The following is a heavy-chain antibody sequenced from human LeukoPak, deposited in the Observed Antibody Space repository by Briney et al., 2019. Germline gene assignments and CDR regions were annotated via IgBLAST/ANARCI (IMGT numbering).Heavy chain of an antibody. J-gene: IGHJ4*02. CDR1: GFTFSSYS. V-gene: IGHV3-48*04. CDR3: ARDNSGYEVNLDY. Sequence: GGSLRLSCAASGFTFSSYSMNWVRQAPGKGLEWVSYISSSGSTIYYADSVKGRFTISRDNAKNSLYLQMNSLRAEDTAVYYCARDNSGYEVNLDYWGQGTLVTVSS. CDR2: ISSSGSTI. D-gene: IGHD5-12*01.